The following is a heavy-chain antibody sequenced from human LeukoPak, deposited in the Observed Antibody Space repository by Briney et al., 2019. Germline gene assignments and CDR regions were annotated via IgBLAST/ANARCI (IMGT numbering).Heavy chain of an antibody. Sequence: GASVTVSCKASGYTFTDYYIHWVRQAPGQGLAWMGWINPNSGGTNYAQKFQGRVTITRDTSISTAYMELSRLTSDDTDVYYCGFLCNGGSGASFWFDPWGQGTLVTVSS. CDR2: INPNSGGT. D-gene: IGHD2-15*01. J-gene: IGHJ5*02. CDR1: GYTFTDYY. V-gene: IGHV1-2*02. CDR3: GFLCNGGSGASFWFDP.